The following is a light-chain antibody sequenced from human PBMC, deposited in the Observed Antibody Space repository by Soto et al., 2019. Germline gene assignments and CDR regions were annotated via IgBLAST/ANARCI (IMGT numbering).Light chain of an antibody. CDR2: GAS. CDR1: QSLSSN. J-gene: IGKJ1*01. V-gene: IGKV3-15*01. CDR3: QQYNNWWT. Sequence: EIVMTQSPATLSVSPGERATLSCRASQSLSSNLAWYQQKPGQAPRLLIYGASTRATGVPARFSGSGSGTEFTLTISSLQSEEFAVYYCQQYNNWWTFGQGTKVEI.